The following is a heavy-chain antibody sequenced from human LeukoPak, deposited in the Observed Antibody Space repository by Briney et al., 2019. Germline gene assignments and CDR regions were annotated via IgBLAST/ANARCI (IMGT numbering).Heavy chain of an antibody. J-gene: IGHJ4*02. Sequence: SSETLSLTCTVSGGSISSYYWSWIRQPPGKGLEWIGYIYYSGSTYYNPSLRSRLTISVDTSQNQFSLKLSSVTAADTAVYYCARWFGESGLDYWGQGTLVTVSS. V-gene: IGHV4-59*06. D-gene: IGHD3-10*01. CDR3: ARWFGESGLDY. CDR1: GGSISSYY. CDR2: IYYSGST.